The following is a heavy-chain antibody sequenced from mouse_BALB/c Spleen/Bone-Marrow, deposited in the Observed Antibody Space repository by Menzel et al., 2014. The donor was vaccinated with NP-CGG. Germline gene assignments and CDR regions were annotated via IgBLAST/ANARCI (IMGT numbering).Heavy chain of an antibody. Sequence: VHLVESGAELVRPGASVKLSCKALGYTFTDYEIHWVKQTPEHGLEWIGAIHPGSGGTAYNQKFKGKATLTVDKSSNTAHMGLSSLTSEDSAVYYCTRGWDAMDYWGQGTSVTVSS. CDR1: GYTFTDYE. CDR3: TRGWDAMDY. J-gene: IGHJ4*01. D-gene: IGHD3-3*01. CDR2: IHPGSGGT. V-gene: IGHV1-15*01.